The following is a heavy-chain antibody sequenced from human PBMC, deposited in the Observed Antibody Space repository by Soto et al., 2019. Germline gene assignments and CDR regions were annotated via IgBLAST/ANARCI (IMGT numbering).Heavy chain of an antibody. CDR1: GFTFSSYS. V-gene: IGHV3-48*01. D-gene: IGHD4-17*01. CDR2: ISSSTNTI. CDR3: ARDNYGDYLLGY. J-gene: IGHJ4*02. Sequence: EVQLVESGGGLVQPGGSLRLSCAASGFTFSSYSMNWVRQAPGKGLEWVSYISSSTNTIYYADSVKGRFTISRDNVNNSLYLQMNYLRAEDTAVYYCARDNYGDYLLGYWGQGTLVTVSS.